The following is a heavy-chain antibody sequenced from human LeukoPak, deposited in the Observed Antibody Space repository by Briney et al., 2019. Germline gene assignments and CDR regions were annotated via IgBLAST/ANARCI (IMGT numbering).Heavy chain of an antibody. CDR2: ISGSGGST. J-gene: IGHJ4*02. Sequence: HAGGSLRLSCAASGFTFSSYAMSWVRQAPGKGLEGVSAISGSGGSTYYADSVKGRFTISRDNSKNTLYLQMNSLRAEDTAVYYCAKDFGYDSSGSFFDYWGQGTLVTVSS. CDR1: GFTFSSYA. D-gene: IGHD3-22*01. V-gene: IGHV3-23*01. CDR3: AKDFGYDSSGSFFDY.